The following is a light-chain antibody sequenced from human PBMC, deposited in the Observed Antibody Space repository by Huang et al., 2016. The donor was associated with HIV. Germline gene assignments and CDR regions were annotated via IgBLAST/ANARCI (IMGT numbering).Light chain of an antibody. J-gene: IGKJ1*01. CDR1: QSVRIN. V-gene: IGKV3-15*01. CDR2: DAA. Sequence: EIVMTQSPATLSVSPGERATLSCRASQSVRINLAWYQQKPGQAPRLLIDDAATRATGITARCSGSGSGTEFTIIISSLQSEDFAVYYCQHYNNWPPETFGQGTKVEI. CDR3: QHYNNWPPET.